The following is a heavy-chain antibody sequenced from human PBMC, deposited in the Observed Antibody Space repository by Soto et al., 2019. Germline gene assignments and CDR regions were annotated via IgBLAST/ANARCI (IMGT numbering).Heavy chain of an antibody. V-gene: IGHV3-53*01. J-gene: IGHJ4*02. D-gene: IGHD3-10*01. CDR2: IYSTGTT. CDR1: GFTVGNNY. CDR3: AKDGRGAGSHYNSFGY. Sequence: EVQLVESGGGLIQPGGSLELSCAASGFTVGNNYMSWVRQAPGKGLEWVSLIYSTGTTKYADSVKGRFTVSRDNAKNTLYLQMTSLRAEDTAVYYCAKDGRGAGSHYNSFGYWGQGTLVTVSS.